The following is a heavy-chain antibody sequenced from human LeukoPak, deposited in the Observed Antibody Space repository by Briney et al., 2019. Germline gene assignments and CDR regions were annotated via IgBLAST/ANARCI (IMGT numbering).Heavy chain of an antibody. CDR1: GYIFTSYW. Sequence: GESLKISCKGSGYIFTSYWITWARQMPGKGLEWMGMIDPTDSYTNYSPSFQGHVTISTDKSIGTAYLQWSSLKASDTAIYYCARRGRSSSNFDFWGQGTLVTVSS. J-gene: IGHJ4*02. V-gene: IGHV5-10-1*01. CDR2: IDPTDSYT. D-gene: IGHD6-6*01. CDR3: ARRGRSSSNFDF.